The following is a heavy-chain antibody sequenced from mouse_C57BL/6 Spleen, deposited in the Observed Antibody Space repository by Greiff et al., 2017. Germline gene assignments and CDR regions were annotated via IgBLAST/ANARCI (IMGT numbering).Heavy chain of an antibody. CDR3: ARGGQCYDYPYYFDY. J-gene: IGHJ2*01. CDR2: IYPGGGYT. CDR1: GYTFTNYW. Sequence: VQLQQSGAELVRPGTSVKMSCKASGYTFTNYWIGWAKQRPGHGLEWIGDIYPGGGYTNYNEKFKGKATLTADKSSSTAYMQFSSLTSEDSAIYYCARGGQCYDYPYYFDYWGQGTTLTVSS. D-gene: IGHD2-4*01. V-gene: IGHV1-63*01.